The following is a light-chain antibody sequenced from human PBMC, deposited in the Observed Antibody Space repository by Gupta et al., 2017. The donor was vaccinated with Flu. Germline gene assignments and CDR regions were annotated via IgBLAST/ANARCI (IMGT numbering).Light chain of an antibody. V-gene: IGKV3D-20*01. CDR2: DAF. CDR1: QSFSSNL. J-gene: IGKJ2*02. CDR3: QQYVGSPPWT. Sequence: EVVLTQSPATLSSSPGERATLSCGASQSFSSNLLAWYQQKPGLAPRLLIYDAFNRTAGTPDRFSGSGSGTDFTLTISRLEPEDFAVYYCQQYVGSPPWTFGQGTKLEI.